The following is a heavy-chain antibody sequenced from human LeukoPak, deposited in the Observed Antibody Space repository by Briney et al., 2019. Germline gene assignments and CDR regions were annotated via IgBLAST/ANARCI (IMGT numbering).Heavy chain of an antibody. D-gene: IGHD2-15*01. V-gene: IGHV3-30*02. J-gene: IGHJ6*02. CDR1: GFTFSSYG. CDR2: IRYDGSNK. CDR3: AKDRYCSGGSCYHKPYYYCGMDV. Sequence: PGGSLRLSCAASGFTFSSYGMHWVRQAPGKGLEWVAFIRYDGSNKYYADSVKGRFTISRDNSKNTLYLQMNSLRAEDTAVYYCAKDRYCSGGSCYHKPYYYCGMDVWGQGTTVTVSS.